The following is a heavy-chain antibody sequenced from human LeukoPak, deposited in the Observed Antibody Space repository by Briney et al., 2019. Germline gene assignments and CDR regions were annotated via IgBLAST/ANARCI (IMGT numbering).Heavy chain of an antibody. CDR3: ARSLISAVIGMDV. CDR1: GFTFKDYY. J-gene: IGHJ6*02. Sequence: GGSLRLSCAGSGFTFKDYYLNWIRQAPGKGLEWVSYISGGSTYTNYANSVRGRFTISRDNARNSLFLQMNSLTAEDTAIYYCARSLISAVIGMDVWGQGTAVTVSS. D-gene: IGHD3-3*01. CDR2: ISGGSTYT. V-gene: IGHV3-11*06.